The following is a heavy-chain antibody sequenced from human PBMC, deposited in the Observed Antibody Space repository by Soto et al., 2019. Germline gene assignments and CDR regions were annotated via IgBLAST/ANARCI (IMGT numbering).Heavy chain of an antibody. CDR2: IIPILGIA. V-gene: IGHV1-69*02. J-gene: IGHJ4*02. CDR1: GGTFSSYT. CDR3: ARAAMGGYCSGGSCYSLYYFDY. D-gene: IGHD2-15*01. Sequence: SVKVSCKASGGTFSSYTISWVRQAPGQGLEWMGRIIPILGIANYAQKFQGRVTITADKSTSTAYMELSSLRSEDTAVYYCARAAMGGYCSGGSCYSLYYFDYWGQGTLVTV.